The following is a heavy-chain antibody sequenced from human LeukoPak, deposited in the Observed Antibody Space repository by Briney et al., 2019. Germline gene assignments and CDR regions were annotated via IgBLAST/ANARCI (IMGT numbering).Heavy chain of an antibody. CDR1: GFTFSSYV. CDR3: ARGISYYYYTDV. J-gene: IGHJ6*03. D-gene: IGHD2/OR15-2a*01. V-gene: IGHV3-30*03. Sequence: PGGSLRLSCAASGFTFSSYVMHWVRQAPGKGLEWVAIISHDGSSKYYADSVKGRFTISRDNSKNTLYLQMNSLRAEDTAVYYCARGISYYYYTDVWGKGTTVTVSS. CDR2: ISHDGSSK.